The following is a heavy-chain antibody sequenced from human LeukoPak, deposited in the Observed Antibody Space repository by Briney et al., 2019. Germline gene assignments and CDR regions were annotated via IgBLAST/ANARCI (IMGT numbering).Heavy chain of an antibody. Sequence: TSETLSLTCTVSGGSISSYYWSWIRQPPGKGLEWTGYIYYSGSTNYNPSLKSRVTISVDTSKNQFSLKLSSVTAADTAVYYCARLGSWDDYWGQGTLVTVSS. CDR1: GGSISSYY. D-gene: IGHD6-13*01. CDR2: IYYSGST. CDR3: ARLGSWDDY. J-gene: IGHJ4*02. V-gene: IGHV4-59*08.